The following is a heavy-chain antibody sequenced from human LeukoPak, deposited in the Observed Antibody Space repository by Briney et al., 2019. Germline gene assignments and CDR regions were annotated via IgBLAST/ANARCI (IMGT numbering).Heavy chain of an antibody. CDR2: LSVIGANT. V-gene: IGHV3-23*01. J-gene: IGHJ3*01. Sequence: GGSLRLSCAASGFTFSTNDMSWVRQAPGKGLEFVSILSVIGANTSYAASVKGRFTISRDNAKNSLYLQMNSLRAEDTALYYCAKEGGTRGTFDVWGQGTMVTVSS. CDR3: AKEGGTRGTFDV. CDR1: GFTFSTND. D-gene: IGHD3/OR15-3a*01.